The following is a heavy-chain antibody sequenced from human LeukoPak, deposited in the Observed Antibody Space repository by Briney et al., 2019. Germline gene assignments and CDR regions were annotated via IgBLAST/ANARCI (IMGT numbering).Heavy chain of an antibody. J-gene: IGHJ4*02. CDR3: ARGPGWSIAARPFDN. CDR2: INHSGST. D-gene: IGHD6-6*01. CDR1: GGSFSGYY. V-gene: IGHV4-34*01. Sequence: PSETLSLTCAVYGGSFSGYYWNWIRQPPGKGLEWIAEINHSGSTNYNPSLKSRVTISVDTSNNQFSLKLRSVTAADTAVYYCARGPGWSIAARPFDNWGQGTQVTVSS.